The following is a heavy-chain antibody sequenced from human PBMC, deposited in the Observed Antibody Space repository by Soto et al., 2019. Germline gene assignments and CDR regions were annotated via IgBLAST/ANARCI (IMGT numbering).Heavy chain of an antibody. CDR2: IYYNGNT. CDR3: ARDKGGAALKGSGMDV. CDR1: GGSISSRDYY. Sequence: QVQLQESGPGLVKPSQTLSLSCSVSGGSISSRDYYWSWIRHHPEKGLEWIGSIYYNGNTYYNPSPKSRVTVSSDTSMNEFSLKLTSVTAADTAVYYCARDKGGAALKGSGMDVWGQGTTVTVSS. V-gene: IGHV4-31*03. J-gene: IGHJ6*02. D-gene: IGHD3-10*01.